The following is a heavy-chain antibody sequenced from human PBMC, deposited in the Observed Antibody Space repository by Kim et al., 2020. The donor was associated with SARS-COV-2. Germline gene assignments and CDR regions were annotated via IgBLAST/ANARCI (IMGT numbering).Heavy chain of an antibody. CDR2: IYYSGST. J-gene: IGHJ1*01. V-gene: IGHV4-39*01. CDR1: GGSISSSSYY. CDR3: ARHRGDFWSGYYQFQYFQH. D-gene: IGHD3-3*01. Sequence: SETLSLTCTVSGGSISSSSYYWGWIRQPPGKGLEWIGSIYYSGSTYYNPSLKSRVTISVDTSKNQFSLKLSSVTAADTAVYYCARHRGDFWSGYYQFQYFQHWGQGTLVTVSS.